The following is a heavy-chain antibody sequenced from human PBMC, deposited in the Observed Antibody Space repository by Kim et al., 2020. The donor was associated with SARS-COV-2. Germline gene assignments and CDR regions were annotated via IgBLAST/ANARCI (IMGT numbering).Heavy chain of an antibody. Sequence: GGSLRHSCAASGFTLSSHDMSWVRQASGKGLEWVSFLNSAGSGTYYADSVKGRFTISRDNSKNTLYLQMNSLRVEDTAIYYCARGNFMSWGQGTLVTVSS. J-gene: IGHJ5*02. D-gene: IGHD3-10*02. V-gene: IGHV3-23*03. CDR2: LNSAGSGT. CDR1: GFTLSSHD. CDR3: ARGNFMS.